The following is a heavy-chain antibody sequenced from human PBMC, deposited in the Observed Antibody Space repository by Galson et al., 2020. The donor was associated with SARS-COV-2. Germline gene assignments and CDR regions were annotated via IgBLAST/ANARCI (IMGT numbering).Heavy chain of an antibody. CDR3: ARDIVVVPAANILYYYGMDV. CDR2: ISSSGSTI. D-gene: IGHD2-2*01. J-gene: IGHJ6*02. Sequence: GESLKISCAASGFTFSDYYMSWIRQAPGKGLEWVSYISSSGSTIYYADSVKGRFTISRDNAKNLLYLQMNSLRAEDTAVYYCARDIVVVPAANILYYYGMDVWGQGTTVTVSS. V-gene: IGHV3-11*01. CDR1: GFTFSDYY.